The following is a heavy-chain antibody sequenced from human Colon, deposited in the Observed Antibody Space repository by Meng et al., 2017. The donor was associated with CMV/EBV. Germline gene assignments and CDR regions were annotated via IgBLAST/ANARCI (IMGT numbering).Heavy chain of an antibody. J-gene: IGHJ6*02. CDR2: IHGAGDT. CDR3: ARAGMGGYVVRGVNGYYYGMDV. D-gene: IGHD3-10*01. V-gene: IGHV3-66*02. CDR1: GFTVSSKY. Sequence: GGSLRLSCVASGFTVSSKYMSWVRQPRGEGLQWISVIHGAGDTYYADSVKGRFTASIDRSKNRVYLQMNSLRPEDTAVYYCARAGMGGYVVRGVNGYYYGMDVWGQGTTVTVSS.